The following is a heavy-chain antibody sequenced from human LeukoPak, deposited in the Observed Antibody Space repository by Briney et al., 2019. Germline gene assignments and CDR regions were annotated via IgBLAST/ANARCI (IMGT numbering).Heavy chain of an antibody. V-gene: IGHV4-38-2*01. CDR2: IYHSGNT. CDR3: APTYYYDSSGPRDAFDI. Sequence: SETLSLTCAVSGYSISSGYYWGWIRPPPGKGLQWIASIYHSGNTFYNPSLRSRVTISVDTSKNQFSLKLTSVTAADTAVYYCAPTYYYDSSGPRDAFDIWGQGTMVTVSS. J-gene: IGHJ3*02. CDR1: GYSISSGYY. D-gene: IGHD3-22*01.